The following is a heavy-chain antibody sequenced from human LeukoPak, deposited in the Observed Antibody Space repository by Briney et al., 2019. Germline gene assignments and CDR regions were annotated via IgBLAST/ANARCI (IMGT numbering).Heavy chain of an antibody. CDR2: ISIDSGETI. Sequence: PGGSLRLSCTVSGFTFSSLEMNWVRQAPGKWLEWLAYISIDSGETIYYADSVEGRFTISRDNAKNSLYLQMNSLRVEDTATYYCATLTGGRCSRTSCPYDYWGQGTLVTVSS. J-gene: IGHJ4*02. CDR3: ATLTGGRCSRTSCPYDY. V-gene: IGHV3-48*03. D-gene: IGHD2-2*01. CDR1: GFTFSSLE.